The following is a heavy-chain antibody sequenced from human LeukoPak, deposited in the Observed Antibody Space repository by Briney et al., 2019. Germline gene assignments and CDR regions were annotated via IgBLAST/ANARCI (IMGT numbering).Heavy chain of an antibody. CDR3: ARDIGSAYSDFWSGYSHFDY. CDR1: GYTFTGYY. J-gene: IGHJ4*02. CDR2: INPNSGGT. V-gene: IGHV1-2*02. Sequence: ASVKVSCKASGYTFTGYYMHWVRQAPGQGLEWMGWINPNSGGTNYAQKFQGRVTMTRDTSISTAYMELSRLRSDDTAVYYCARDIGSAYSDFWSGYSHFDYWGQGTLVTVSS. D-gene: IGHD3-3*01.